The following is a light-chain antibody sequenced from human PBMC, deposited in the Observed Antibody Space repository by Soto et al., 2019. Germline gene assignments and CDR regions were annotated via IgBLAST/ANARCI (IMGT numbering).Light chain of an antibody. CDR1: SSDVGGYNF. CDR3: SSYTSSTTLE. Sequence: QSALTQPASVSGSPGQSITISCTGTSSDVGGYNFVSWYQQHPGKAPKLMIYDVSNRPSGVSNRFSGSKSGNTASLTISGLQAEDEVDYYCSSYTSSTTLEFGGGTKLTV. V-gene: IGLV2-14*03. J-gene: IGLJ2*01. CDR2: DVS.